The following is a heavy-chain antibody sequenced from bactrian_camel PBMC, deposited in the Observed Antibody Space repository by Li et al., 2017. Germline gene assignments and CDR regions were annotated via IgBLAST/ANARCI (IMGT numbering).Heavy chain of an antibody. CDR1: GYGMSENC. CDR2: IYSGGGRL. V-gene: IGHV3S31*01. J-gene: IGHJ4*01. CDR3: ATGCTAIRRGAMRPERYTN. D-gene: IGHD5*01. Sequence: DVQLVESGGGSVQAGGSMGLSCACSGYGMSENCMAWFRQAPGKERERVAAIYSGGGRLFYADSVKGRFTISQDNTKNTLYLQMNDLKPEDTAMYYCATGCTAIRRGAMRPERYTNWGQGTQVTVS.